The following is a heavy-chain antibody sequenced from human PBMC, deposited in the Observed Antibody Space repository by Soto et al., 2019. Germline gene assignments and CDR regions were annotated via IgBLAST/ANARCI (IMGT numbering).Heavy chain of an antibody. D-gene: IGHD3-22*01. V-gene: IGHV4-30-4*01. J-gene: IGHJ4*02. CDR3: ARDRAHFYESSGRLDL. Sequence: SETLSLTCSVSGDSMNNGDYFWTWIRQTPGKGLQWIGYISYSGSTFHNPSLKTRLAMSVDTSKNQFSVRLRSVTAADTAVYYCARDRAHFYESSGRLDLWGQGMLVTVSS. CDR1: GDSMNNGDYF. CDR2: ISYSGST.